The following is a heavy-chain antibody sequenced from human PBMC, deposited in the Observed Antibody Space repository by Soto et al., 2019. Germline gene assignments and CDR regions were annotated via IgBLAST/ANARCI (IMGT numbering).Heavy chain of an antibody. D-gene: IGHD1-1*01. CDR3: ARCGTTGTTYHYFDY. CDR1: GGTFSSYA. V-gene: IGHV1-69*12. CDR2: IIPIFGTT. Sequence: QVHLVQSGAEVKRPGSSVKVSCKASGGTFSSYAITWVRQAPGQGLEWMGGIIPIFGTTNYAQKFQSRVMITADESTSTAYMEVSSLRSEDTAVYYCARCGTTGTTYHYFDYWGQGLLVTVSS. J-gene: IGHJ4*02.